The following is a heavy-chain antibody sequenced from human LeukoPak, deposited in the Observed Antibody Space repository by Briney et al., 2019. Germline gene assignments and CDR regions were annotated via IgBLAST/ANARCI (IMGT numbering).Heavy chain of an antibody. CDR2: ISYDGSNK. CDR1: GFTFSSYA. V-gene: IGHV3-30*01. CDR3: ARVLAAAGPTSYFDY. J-gene: IGHJ4*02. D-gene: IGHD6-13*01. Sequence: PGRSLRLSCAASGFTFSSYAMHWVRQAPGKGLEWVAVISYDGSNKYYADSVKGRFTISRDNSKNTLYLQMNSLRAEDSAVYYCARVLAAAGPTSYFDYWGQGTLVTVSS.